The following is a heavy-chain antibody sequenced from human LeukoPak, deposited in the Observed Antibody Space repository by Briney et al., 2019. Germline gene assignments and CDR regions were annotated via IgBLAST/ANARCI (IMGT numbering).Heavy chain of an antibody. CDR1: GLHFSGTA. CDR3: AKDGAQYSSGPECDP. V-gene: IGHV3-23*01. D-gene: IGHD6-19*01. J-gene: IGHJ5*02. CDR2: ISHDGMNA. Sequence: QPGGSLRLSCAASGLHFSGTAMSWVRQAPGKGLEWVSAISHDGMNAYYADSVKGRFTISRDNSKKTVSLEMSSLTAADTGVYYRAKDGAQYSSGPECDPRGQGALVTVSP.